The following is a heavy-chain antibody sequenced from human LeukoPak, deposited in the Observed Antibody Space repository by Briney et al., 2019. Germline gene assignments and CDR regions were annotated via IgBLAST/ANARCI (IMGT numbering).Heavy chain of an antibody. J-gene: IGHJ3*02. D-gene: IGHD3-16*01. V-gene: IGHV3-30*03. CDR1: GFTFSSYG. CDR2: ISYDGSNK. Sequence: PGGSLRLSCAASGFTFSSYGMHWVRQAPGKGLEWVAVISYDGSNKYYADSVKGRFTISRDNAKNTLYLQMNSLRAEDTAVYYCARGTTFGGVAAFDIWGQGAMVTVSS. CDR3: ARGTTFGGVAAFDI.